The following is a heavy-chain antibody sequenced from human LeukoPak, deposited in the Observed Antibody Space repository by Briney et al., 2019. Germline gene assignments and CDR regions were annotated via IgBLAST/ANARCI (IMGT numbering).Heavy chain of an antibody. J-gene: IGHJ6*03. CDR2: ISWRSSTI. V-gene: IGHV3-9*01. Sequence: GGSLRLSCAASGFTFEDTSMPWSGQAPGKGLRWVASISWRSSTIVDADPVKGRFAIARDDAKNSLYLQMDSLRPEDTALYYCAKASSVAAHPDHYYYMDVWGKGTTVTASS. D-gene: IGHD6-6*01. CDR1: GFTFEDTS. CDR3: AKASSVAAHPDHYYYMDV.